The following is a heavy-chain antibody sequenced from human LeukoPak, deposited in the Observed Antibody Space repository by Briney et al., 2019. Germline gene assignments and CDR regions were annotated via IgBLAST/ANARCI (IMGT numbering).Heavy chain of an antibody. V-gene: IGHV5-51*01. J-gene: IGHJ6*02. CDR1: GYSFTSYW. CDR2: IYSGDSDT. CDR3: ARQKGGDYFSYYYYGMDV. D-gene: IGHD4-17*01. Sequence: GESLKISCKGSGYSFTSYWIGWVRQMPGKGLEWMGVIYSGDSDTRYSPSFQGQVTISADKSISTAYLQWSSLKASDTAMYYCARQKGGDYFSYYYYGMDVWGQGTTVTVSS.